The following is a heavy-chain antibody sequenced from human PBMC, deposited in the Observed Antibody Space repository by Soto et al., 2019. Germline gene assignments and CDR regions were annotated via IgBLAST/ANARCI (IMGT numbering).Heavy chain of an antibody. CDR1: EYTFTGYY. D-gene: IGHD6-19*01. J-gene: IGHJ4*02. Sequence: QVQLVQSGAEVTKPGASVKVSCKTSEYTFTGYYLHRVRQAPGQRLEWMGWINPNGGGTIYAQKFQGRLTMTRDASITTAYMELSRLSSDDTAFYYCATSSDWSPLLDYWGQGTLVTVSS. V-gene: IGHV1-2*02. CDR3: ATSSDWSPLLDY. CDR2: INPNGGGT.